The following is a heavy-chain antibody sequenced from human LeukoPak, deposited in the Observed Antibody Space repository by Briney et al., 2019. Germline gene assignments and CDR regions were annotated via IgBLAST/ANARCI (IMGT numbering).Heavy chain of an antibody. Sequence: SVKVSCKASGGTFSSYAISWVRQAPGQGLEWMGGIIPIFGTANYAQKFQGRVTITTDESTSTAYMELSSLRSEDTAVYYCARGFWIAAAGGPPGGWFDPWGQGTLVTVSS. CDR1: GGTFSSYA. CDR3: ARGFWIAAAGGPPGGWFDP. D-gene: IGHD6-13*01. J-gene: IGHJ5*02. V-gene: IGHV1-69*05. CDR2: IIPIFGTA.